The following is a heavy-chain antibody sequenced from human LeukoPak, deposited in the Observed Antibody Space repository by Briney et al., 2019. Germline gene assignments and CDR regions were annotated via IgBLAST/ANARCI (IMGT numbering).Heavy chain of an antibody. CDR2: INWNGGST. V-gene: IGHV3-20*04. D-gene: IGHD4-23*01. Sequence: PGGSLRLSCAASGFTFDDYGMSWVRPAPGKGLEWVSGINWNGGSTGYADSVKGRFTISKDNSTNSLYSQMNSLRGEDTALYYCAKGLRWSPDYWRQGTLVTVSS. J-gene: IGHJ4*02. CDR1: GFTFDDYG. CDR3: AKGLRWSPDY.